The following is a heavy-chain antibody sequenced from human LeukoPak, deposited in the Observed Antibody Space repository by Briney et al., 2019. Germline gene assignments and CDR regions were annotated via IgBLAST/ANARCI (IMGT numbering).Heavy chain of an antibody. J-gene: IGHJ6*02. CDR3: ARDQAPYCSGGSCYSSRLYYYYYGMDV. V-gene: IGHV3-11*01. CDR2: ISSSGSTI. D-gene: IGHD2-15*01. CDR1: GFTFSDYY. Sequence: PGGSLRLSCAASGFTFSDYYMSWIRQAPGKGLEWVSYISSSGSTIYYADSVKGRFTISGDNAKNSLYLQMNSLRAEDTAVYYCARDQAPYCSGGSCYSSRLYYYYYGMDVWGQGTTVTVSS.